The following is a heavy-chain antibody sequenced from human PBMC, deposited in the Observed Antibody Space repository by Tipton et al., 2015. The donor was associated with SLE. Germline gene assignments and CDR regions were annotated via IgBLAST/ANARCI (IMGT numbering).Heavy chain of an antibody. CDR1: GGSIRSFY. Sequence: LSLTCTVSGGSIRSFYWCWVRQPAGEGLEWIGRVYPGGTFSYNPSLQSRITMSVDTSRNQFSLNLSSVTAADTAVYYCATTSCSGDSCLVDHWGQGTLVTVSS. CDR2: VYPGGTF. J-gene: IGHJ4*02. CDR3: ATTSCSGDSCLVDH. V-gene: IGHV4-4*07. D-gene: IGHD2-21*01.